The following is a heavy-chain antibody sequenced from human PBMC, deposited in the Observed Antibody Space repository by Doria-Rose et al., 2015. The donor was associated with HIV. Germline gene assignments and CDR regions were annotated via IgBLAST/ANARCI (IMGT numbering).Heavy chain of an antibody. Sequence: QITLKESGPVLVKPTETLTLTCTVSGVSLSSPGMGVSWIRQPPGKALEWLANIFSDDERSYKTSLKNRLTISRCTSKSQVVLTMTDMDPVDTATYYCARIKSSRWYHKYYFDFWGQGTLGIVS. D-gene: IGHD6-13*01. V-gene: IGHV2-26*01. CDR3: ARIKSSRWYHKYYFDF. CDR1: GVSLSSPGMG. CDR2: IFSDDER. J-gene: IGHJ4*02.